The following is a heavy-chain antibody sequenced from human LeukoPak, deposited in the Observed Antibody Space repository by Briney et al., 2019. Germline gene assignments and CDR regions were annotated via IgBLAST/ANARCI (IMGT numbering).Heavy chain of an antibody. CDR2: IYYRGSA. V-gene: IGHV4-59*08. CDR3: ARLLHDWFDS. J-gene: IGHJ5*01. Sequence: SETLSLTCTVSGDSINSYYWSWIRQPPGKGLEWLGYIYYRGSANYNPSLKSRVTISIDTSKNQFSLKLTSVTAADTAVYYCARLLHDWFDSWGQGTLVTISS. D-gene: IGHD4-11*01. CDR1: GDSINSYY.